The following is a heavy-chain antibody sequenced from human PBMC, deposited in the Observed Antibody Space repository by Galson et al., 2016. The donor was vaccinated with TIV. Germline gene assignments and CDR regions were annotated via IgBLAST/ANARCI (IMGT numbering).Heavy chain of an antibody. Sequence: SVKVSCKASGGSFSSYVFNWDRQAPGHGLEWMGNIIPLFGSANYAQKFQGRVTITADESTSTAYMELSRLRSEDTAIYYCATDRNTAMDTYYYYYGVDVWGQGTTVTVSS. CDR3: ATDRNTAMDTYYYYYGVDV. CDR1: GGSFSSYV. D-gene: IGHD5-18*01. CDR2: IIPLFGSA. V-gene: IGHV1-69*13. J-gene: IGHJ6*02.